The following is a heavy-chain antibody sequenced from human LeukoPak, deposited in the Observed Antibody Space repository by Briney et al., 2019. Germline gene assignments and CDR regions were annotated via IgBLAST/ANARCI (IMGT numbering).Heavy chain of an antibody. V-gene: IGHV3-15*01. CDR3: TTEKGGSYSMGYWSVNAFDI. Sequence: PGGSLRLSCAASGFTFSSYGMSWVRQAPGKGLEWVGRIKSKTDGGTTDYAAPVKGRFTISRDDSKNTLYLQMNSLKTEDTAVYYCTTEKGGSYSMGYWSVNAFDIWGQGTMVTVSS. D-gene: IGHD1-26*01. CDR2: IKSKTDGGTT. CDR1: GFTFSSYG. J-gene: IGHJ3*02.